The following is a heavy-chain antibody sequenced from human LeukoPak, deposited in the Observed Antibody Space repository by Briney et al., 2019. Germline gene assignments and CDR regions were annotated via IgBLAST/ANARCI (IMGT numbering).Heavy chain of an antibody. Sequence: GGSLRLSCAASGFTFSSYAMSWVRQAPGKGLEWVSAISGSGGSTYYADSVKGRFTISRDNSKNTLYLQMNSLRAEDTAVYYCASTSYSSSWYGLYYYYMDVWGKGTTVTISS. V-gene: IGHV3-23*01. CDR3: ASTSYSSSWYGLYYYYMDV. D-gene: IGHD6-13*01. CDR1: GFTFSSYA. J-gene: IGHJ6*03. CDR2: ISGSGGST.